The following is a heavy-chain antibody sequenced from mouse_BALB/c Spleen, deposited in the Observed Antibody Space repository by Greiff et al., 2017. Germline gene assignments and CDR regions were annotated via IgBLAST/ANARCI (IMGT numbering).Heavy chain of an antibody. CDR3: TRSTMITTPTWFAY. Sequence: LQQPGSELVRPGASVKLSCKASGYTFTSYWMHWVKQRPGQGLEWIGNIYPGSGSTNYDEKFKSKATLTVDTSSSTAYMQLSSLTSEDSAVYYCTRSTMITTPTWFAYWGQGTLVTVSA. CDR1: GYTFTSYW. V-gene: IGHV1S22*01. CDR2: IYPGSGST. D-gene: IGHD2-4*01. J-gene: IGHJ3*01.